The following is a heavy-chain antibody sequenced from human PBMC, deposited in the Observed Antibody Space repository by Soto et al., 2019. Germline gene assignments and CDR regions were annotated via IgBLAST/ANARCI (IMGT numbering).Heavy chain of an antibody. CDR3: ANRPRYYNMDV. CDR2: ISSSSSYI. Sequence: EVQLVESGGGLVKPGGSLRLSCAASGFTFSSYSMNWVRQAPGKGLEWVSSISSSSSYIYYADSVKGRFTISRDNAKNSLYLQMNSLRVEDTAVYYCANRPRYYNMDVWGQGTTVTVSS. CDR1: GFTFSSYS. V-gene: IGHV3-21*04. J-gene: IGHJ6*02.